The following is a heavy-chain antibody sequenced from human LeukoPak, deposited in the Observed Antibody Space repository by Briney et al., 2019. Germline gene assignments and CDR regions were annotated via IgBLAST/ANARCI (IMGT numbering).Heavy chain of an antibody. V-gene: IGHV1-69*05. CDR3: ARDSRSRGAPGNYFDY. D-gene: IGHD1-14*01. Sequence: SVKVSCQASGGTFSSYAISWVRQAPGQGLEWMGRIIPIFGTANYAQKFQGRVTITTDESTSTAYMELSSLRSEDTAVYYCARDSRSRGAPGNYFDYWGQGTLVSVSS. CDR1: GGTFSSYA. J-gene: IGHJ4*02. CDR2: IIPIFGTA.